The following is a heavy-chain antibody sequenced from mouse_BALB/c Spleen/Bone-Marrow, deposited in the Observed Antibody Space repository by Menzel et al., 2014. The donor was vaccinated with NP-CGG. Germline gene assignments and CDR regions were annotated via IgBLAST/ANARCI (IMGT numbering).Heavy chain of an antibody. V-gene: IGHV1-7*01. CDR1: GYTFTSYW. Sequence: ESGAELAKPGASVKMSCKASGYTFTSYWMHWVKQMPGQGLEWIGYINPNTGYTEYNQKFKDKATLTADKSSSTAYMQLSSLTSEDSAVYYCARAPLLRLRNYFDYWGQGTTLTVSS. D-gene: IGHD1-2*01. CDR2: INPNTGYT. CDR3: ARAPLLRLRNYFDY. J-gene: IGHJ2*01.